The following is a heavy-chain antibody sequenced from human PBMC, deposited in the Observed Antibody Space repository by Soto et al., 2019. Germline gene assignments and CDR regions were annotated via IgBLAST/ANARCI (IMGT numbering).Heavy chain of an antibody. D-gene: IGHD3-16*01. CDR3: AREGEPRGMGV. CDR1: GFTFSSYG. CDR2: ISYDGSNK. Sequence: GGSLRLSCAASGFTFSSYGMHWVRQAPGKGLEWVAVISYDGSNKYYADSVKGRFTISRDNSKNTLYLQMNSLRAEDTAVYYSAREGEPRGMGVWGQGTRVTVSS. J-gene: IGHJ6*02. V-gene: IGHV3-30*03.